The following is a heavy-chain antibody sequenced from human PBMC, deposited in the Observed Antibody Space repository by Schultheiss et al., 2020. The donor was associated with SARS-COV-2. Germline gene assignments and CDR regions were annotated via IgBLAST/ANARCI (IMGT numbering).Heavy chain of an antibody. V-gene: IGHV4-59*01. J-gene: IGHJ4*02. CDR3: AGGVRWLAFDY. CDR2: IYYSGST. Sequence: SETLSLTCTVSGGSINSYHWSWIRQPPGKGLEWIGYIYYSGSTYYNPSLKSRVTISVDTSKNQFSLKLRSVTAADTALYYCAGGVRWLAFDYWGQGTLVTVSS. CDR1: GGSINSYH. D-gene: IGHD6-19*01.